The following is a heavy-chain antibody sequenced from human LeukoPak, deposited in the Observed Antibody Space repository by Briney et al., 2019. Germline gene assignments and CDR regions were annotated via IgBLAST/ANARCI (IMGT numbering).Heavy chain of an antibody. D-gene: IGHD5-12*01. CDR3: ARSGGRYSGYDYFDY. J-gene: IGHJ4*02. V-gene: IGHV3-23*01. CDR1: GFTFSGSG. Sequence: PGGSLRLSCAGSGFTFSGSGMGWVRQAPGKGLEWVSIISDNGGSSYYADSVKGRFTISRDNSKNTLYLQMNSLRAEDTAVYYCARSGGRYSGYDYFDYWGQGTLVTVSS. CDR2: ISDNGGSS.